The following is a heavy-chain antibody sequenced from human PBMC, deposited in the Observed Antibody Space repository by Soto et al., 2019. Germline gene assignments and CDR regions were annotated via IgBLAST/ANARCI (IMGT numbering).Heavy chain of an antibody. CDR3: ASVETQRYYYGMDV. V-gene: IGHV1-69*12. CDR1: GGTFSSXX. J-gene: IGHJ6*02. D-gene: IGHD2-15*01. CDR2: IIPIFRTA. Sequence: QVQLVQSGAEVKKPGSSVKVSCKASGGTFSSXXXSXXXXXXXXGLEWMGGIIPIFRTADYAQKFQGRVTXTADESXXXAYMELSXXXXXXXXXXYCASVETQRYYYGMDVWGQGTTVTVSS.